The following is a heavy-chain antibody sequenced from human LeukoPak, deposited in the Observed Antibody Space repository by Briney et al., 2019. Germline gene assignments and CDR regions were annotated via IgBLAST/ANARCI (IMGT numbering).Heavy chain of an antibody. V-gene: IGHV1-2*02. CDR1: GYTFTSYG. D-gene: IGHD3-3*01. Sequence: ASVKVSCKASGYTFTSYGISWVRQAPGQGLEWMGWINPNSGGTNYAQKFQGRVTMTRDTSISTAYMELSRLRSDDTAVYYCATFGVSKIDYWGQGTLVTVSS. J-gene: IGHJ4*02. CDR3: ATFGVSKIDY. CDR2: INPNSGGT.